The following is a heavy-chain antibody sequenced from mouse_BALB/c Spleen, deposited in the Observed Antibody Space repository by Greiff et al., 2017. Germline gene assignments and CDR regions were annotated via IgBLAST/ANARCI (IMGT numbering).Heavy chain of an antibody. V-gene: IGHV5-17*02. J-gene: IGHJ4*01. Sequence: EVMLVESGGGLVQPGGSRKLSCAASGFTFSSFGMHWVRQAPEKGLEWVAYISSGSSTIYYADTVKGRFTISRDNPKNTLFLQMTSLRSEDTAMYYCARPSIYYGYDFAMDYWGQGTSVTVSS. CDR2: ISSGSSTI. CDR3: ARPSIYYGYDFAMDY. CDR1: GFTFSSFG. D-gene: IGHD2-2*01.